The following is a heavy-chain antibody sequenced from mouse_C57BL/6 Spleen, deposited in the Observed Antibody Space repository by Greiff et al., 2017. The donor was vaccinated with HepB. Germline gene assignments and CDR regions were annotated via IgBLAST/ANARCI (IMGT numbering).Heavy chain of an antibody. CDR2: IDPEDGET. CDR1: GFNIKDYY. J-gene: IGHJ4*01. Sequence: EVQLQQSGAELVKPGASVKLSCTASGFNIKDYYMHWVKQRTEQGLEWIGRIDPEDGETKYAPQFQGQAPITADTSSNTSYLQLSSLTSEDTAVYYGARPGDYDPRAMDYWGQGTSVTVSS. CDR3: ARPGDYDPRAMDY. V-gene: IGHV14-2*01. D-gene: IGHD2-4*01.